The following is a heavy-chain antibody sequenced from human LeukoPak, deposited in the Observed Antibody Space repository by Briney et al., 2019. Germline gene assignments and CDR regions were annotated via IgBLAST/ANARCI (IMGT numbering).Heavy chain of an antibody. J-gene: IGHJ6*03. V-gene: IGHV5-51*01. CDR1: GSNFTSYW. CDR3: ARHAYYDILTGYYAYYYYYMDV. CDR2: IYPGDSDT. Sequence: GESLQISCQGSGSNFTSYWIGWVRQVPGKGLEWMGIIYPGDSDTRYSPSFQGQVTISADKSISTAYLRWSSLKASDTAMYYCARHAYYDILTGYYAYYYYYMDVWGKGTTVTVSS. D-gene: IGHD3-9*01.